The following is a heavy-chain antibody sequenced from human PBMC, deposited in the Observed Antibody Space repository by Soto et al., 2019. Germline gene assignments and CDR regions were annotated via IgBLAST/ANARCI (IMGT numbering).Heavy chain of an antibody. CDR1: GGTFSSYA. D-gene: IGHD3-22*01. V-gene: IGHV1-69*13. J-gene: IGHJ3*02. Sequence: SVKVSCKASGGTFSSYAISWVRQAPGQGLEWMGGIIPIFGTANYAQKFQGRVTITADESTSTAYMELSSLRSEDTAVYYCASTGVITADAFDIWGQGTMVTVSS. CDR2: IIPIFGTA. CDR3: ASTGVITADAFDI.